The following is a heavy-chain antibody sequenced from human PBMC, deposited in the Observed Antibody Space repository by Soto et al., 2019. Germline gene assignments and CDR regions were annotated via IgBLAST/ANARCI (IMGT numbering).Heavy chain of an antibody. Sequence: QITLKESGPTLVKPTQTLTLTCTFSGFSLSTSEVGVGWIRQPPGKALEWLALIYWDDDKRYSPSLKSRLTITKDTSKNQVVLTMTNLDPVDTATYYCAHIQTDTYYDFWSGEYYYYYYMDVWGKGTTVTVSS. CDR2: IYWDDDK. V-gene: IGHV2-5*02. CDR3: AHIQTDTYYDFWSGEYYYYYYMDV. CDR1: GFSLSTSEVG. J-gene: IGHJ6*03. D-gene: IGHD3-3*01.